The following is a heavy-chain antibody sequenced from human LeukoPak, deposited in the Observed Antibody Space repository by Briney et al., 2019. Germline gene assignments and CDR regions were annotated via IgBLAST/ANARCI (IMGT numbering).Heavy chain of an antibody. D-gene: IGHD2-15*01. J-gene: IGHJ3*02. CDR1: GCTVSSNY. CDR2: SYSGGST. V-gene: IGHV3-53*01. Sequence: AGGSLRLSCAASGCTVSSNYMSWVRQAPGKGLEWVSVSYSGGSTYYADSVKGRFAISRDNSKNTLYLQMNSLRAEDTAVYYCARDFLGYCSGGSCYHAFDIWGQGTMVTVSS. CDR3: ARDFLGYCSGGSCYHAFDI.